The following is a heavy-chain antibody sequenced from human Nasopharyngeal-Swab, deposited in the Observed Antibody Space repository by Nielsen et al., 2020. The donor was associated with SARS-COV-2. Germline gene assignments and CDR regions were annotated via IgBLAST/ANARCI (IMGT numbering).Heavy chain of an antibody. CDR3: ASGGLVRNYYYYYYMDV. J-gene: IGHJ6*03. CDR1: GGTFSSYA. Sequence: SVKVSCKASGGTFSSYAISWVRQAPGQGLEWMGGIIPIFGTANYAQKFQGRVTITADKSTSAAYMELSSLRSEDTAVYYCASGGLVRNYYYYYYMDVWGKGTTVTVSS. CDR2: IIPIFGTA. D-gene: IGHD6-6*01. V-gene: IGHV1-69*06.